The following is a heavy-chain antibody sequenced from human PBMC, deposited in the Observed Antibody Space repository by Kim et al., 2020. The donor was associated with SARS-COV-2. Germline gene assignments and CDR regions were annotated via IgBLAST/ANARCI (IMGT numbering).Heavy chain of an antibody. J-gene: IGHJ4*02. CDR1: GFTFSKYW. CDR3: AGDLVYGSGSCPY. D-gene: IGHD3-10*01. CDR2: IKTDGSTT. Sequence: GGSLRLSCAASGFTFSKYWMHWVRQVPGKGLVWVSRIKTDGSTTNYADSVKGRFTISRDNAKNTLFLQMNSLSAEYTAVYYCAGDLVYGSGSCPYWGQGTLVTVSS. V-gene: IGHV3-74*01.